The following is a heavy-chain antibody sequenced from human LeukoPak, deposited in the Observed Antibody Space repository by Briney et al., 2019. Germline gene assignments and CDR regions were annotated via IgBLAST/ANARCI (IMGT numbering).Heavy chain of an antibody. J-gene: IGHJ4*02. CDR3: AKALYGHLDY. CDR1: GFTFSSYS. D-gene: IGHD4-17*01. CDR2: IRYDGSNK. Sequence: GGSLRLSCAASGFTFSSYSMNWVRQAPGKGLEWVAFIRYDGSNKYYADSVKGRFTISRDNSKNTLYLQVNSLRAEDTALYYCAKALYGHLDYWGQGTLVTVSS. V-gene: IGHV3-30*02.